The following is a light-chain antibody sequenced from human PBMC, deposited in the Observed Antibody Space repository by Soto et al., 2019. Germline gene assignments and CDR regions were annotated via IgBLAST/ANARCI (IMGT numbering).Light chain of an antibody. CDR3: SSYTSIVV. Sequence: QSALTQHASVSGSPGQSITISCTGTSSDVGGYNYVSWYQQHPGKAPKLMIYDVSNRPSGVSNRFSGSKSGNTASLTISGLQAEDEADYYCSSYTSIVVFGGGTQLTVL. V-gene: IGLV2-14*01. CDR1: SSDVGGYNY. CDR2: DVS. J-gene: IGLJ2*01.